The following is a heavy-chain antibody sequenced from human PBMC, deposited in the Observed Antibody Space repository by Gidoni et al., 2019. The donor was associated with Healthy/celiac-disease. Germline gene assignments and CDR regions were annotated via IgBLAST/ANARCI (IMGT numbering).Heavy chain of an antibody. D-gene: IGHD3-3*01. V-gene: IGHV4-59*01. CDR1: GGSISSSS. J-gene: IGHJ4*02. CDR3: ARVGTYDFWSGYFYYFDY. Sequence: QVQLQESGPGLVKPSESLSLTCTVSGGSISSSSWSWIRQPPGKGLEWIGYIYYSGSTNYNPSLKSRVTISVDTSKNQFSLKLSSVTAADTAVYYCARVGTYDFWSGYFYYFDYWGQGTLVTVSS. CDR2: IYYSGST.